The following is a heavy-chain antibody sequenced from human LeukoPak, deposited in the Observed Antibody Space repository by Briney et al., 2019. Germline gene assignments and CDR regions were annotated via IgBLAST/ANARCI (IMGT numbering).Heavy chain of an antibody. Sequence: GGSLRLSCTASGFTTHYWLNWVRQSPGKGLEWVSPISGSGITTYYADSVKGRFTISRDNSKNTLYLQMNSLRTEDTALYYCAKGIYSSGWSYFDYWGHGTLVTVSS. D-gene: IGHD6-19*01. V-gene: IGHV3-23*01. CDR3: AKGIYSSGWSYFDY. J-gene: IGHJ4*01. CDR2: ISGSGITT. CDR1: GFTTHYW.